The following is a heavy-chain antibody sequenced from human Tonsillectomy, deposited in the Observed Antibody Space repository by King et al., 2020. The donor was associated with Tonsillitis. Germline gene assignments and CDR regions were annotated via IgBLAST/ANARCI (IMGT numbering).Heavy chain of an antibody. Sequence: VQLQESGPGLVKPSQTLSLTCTVSGDSISWRGYYWTWIRQPAGKGLEWIGRIYTSGSTNYNPSLKSRVTMSLDTPRNQFSLNLSSATAADTAIYYCARENWGPLGDYFDSWGQGTLVTVSS. V-gene: IGHV4-61*02. CDR2: IYTSGST. CDR1: GDSISWRGYY. CDR3: ARENWGPLGDYFDS. J-gene: IGHJ4*02. D-gene: IGHD3-16*01.